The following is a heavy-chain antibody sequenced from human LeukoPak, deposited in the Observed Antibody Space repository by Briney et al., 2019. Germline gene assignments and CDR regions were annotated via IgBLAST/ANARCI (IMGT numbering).Heavy chain of an antibody. J-gene: IGHJ4*02. D-gene: IGHD6-25*01. CDR2: VHLDGRT. V-gene: IGHV4-4*02. CDR3: AREGGFYRPLDY. CDR1: GGAPSSTKW. Sequence: PSETLSLTRGVSGGAPSSTKWWTWIRQPPGKGLEWIGEVHLDGRTNFNPSLKSRLAMSVDLSENHVSLKLTSVTAADTAVYYCAREGGFYRPLDYSGQGTLVTVSS.